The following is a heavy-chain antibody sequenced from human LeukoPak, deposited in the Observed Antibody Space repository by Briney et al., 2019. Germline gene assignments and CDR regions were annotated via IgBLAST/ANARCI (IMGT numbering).Heavy chain of an antibody. CDR1: GGSISSGGYY. V-gene: IGHV4-31*03. CDR2: IYYSGST. J-gene: IGHJ6*02. D-gene: IGHD4-11*01. CDR3: ARALQQDYYYGMDV. Sequence: SQTLSLTCTVSGGSISSGGYYWSWIRQHPGKGLEWIGYIYYSGSTYYNPSLKSRVTISVDTSKNQFSLRLSSVAAADTAVYYCARALQQDYYYGMDVWGQGTTVTVSS.